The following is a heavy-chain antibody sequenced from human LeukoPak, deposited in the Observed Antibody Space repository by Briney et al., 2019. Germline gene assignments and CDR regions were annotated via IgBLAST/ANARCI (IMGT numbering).Heavy chain of an antibody. CDR1: GGTFSSYA. V-gene: IGHV1-69*05. Sequence: SVKVSCKASGGTFSSYAISWARQAPGQGLEWMGGIIPIFGTANYAQKFQGRVTITTDESTSTAYMELSRLRSDDTAVYYCARHGVRLSQYNWFDPWGQGTLVTVSS. J-gene: IGHJ5*02. CDR3: ARHGVRLSQYNWFDP. D-gene: IGHD3-16*02. CDR2: IIPIFGTA.